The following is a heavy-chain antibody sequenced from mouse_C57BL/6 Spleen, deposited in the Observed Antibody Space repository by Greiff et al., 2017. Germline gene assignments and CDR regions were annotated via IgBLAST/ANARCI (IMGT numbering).Heavy chain of an antibody. CDR2: ISYSGST. CDR1: GYSITSDY. Sequence: EVQRVESGPGLAKPSQTLSFTCSVTGYSITSDYWNWIRKFPGNKLEYMGYISYSGSTSYNPPLKSRISITRDTSKNQYYLQLNSVTTEDTATYYCARGLGRYVDVWGTGTTVTVSS. J-gene: IGHJ1*03. D-gene: IGHD4-1*01. CDR3: ARGLGRYVDV. V-gene: IGHV3-8*01.